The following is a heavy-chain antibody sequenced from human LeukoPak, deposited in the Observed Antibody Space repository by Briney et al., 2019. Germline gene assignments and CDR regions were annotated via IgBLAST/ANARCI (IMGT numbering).Heavy chain of an antibody. V-gene: IGHV3-7*03. CDR3: AKGSGSYADY. J-gene: IGHJ4*02. D-gene: IGHD3-10*01. CDR2: IKQEGGEK. Sequence: GGTLKLSCAASGFTFDSYGMSWVRQAPGKGLEWVANIKQEGGEKYSVDSVKGRFTISRDNAKNSLYLQMNSLRAEDTALYYCAKGSGSYADYWGQGTLVTVSS. CDR1: GFTFDSYG.